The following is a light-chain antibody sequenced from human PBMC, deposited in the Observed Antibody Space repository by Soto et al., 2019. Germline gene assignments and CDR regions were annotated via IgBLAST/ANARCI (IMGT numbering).Light chain of an antibody. CDR3: QQYNNWHPIT. J-gene: IGKJ5*01. V-gene: IGKV3-15*01. CDR2: GAS. CDR1: QSVSSN. Sequence: EILLTQSPGTLSLSPGERATLSWRASQSVSSNLAWYQQKPGQAPRLLIYGASTRANGIPARFSGSGSGTEFTLTISSLQSEDFAVYYCQQYNNWHPITFGQGTRLEIK.